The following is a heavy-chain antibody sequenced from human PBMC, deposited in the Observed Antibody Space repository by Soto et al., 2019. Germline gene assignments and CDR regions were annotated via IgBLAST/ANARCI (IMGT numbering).Heavy chain of an antibody. V-gene: IGHV4-4*02. Sequence: TSETLSLTCAVSGDSISSSCWWSWVRQPPGKGLEWIGEIYHTESTVYNPSLKSRVTISVDKSKNQFSLNLDSVTAADTAVYYCARYDFGTFDYWGRGILVTVS. D-gene: IGHD4-17*01. CDR3: ARYDFGTFDY. CDR1: GDSISSSCW. J-gene: IGHJ4*02. CDR2: IYHTEST.